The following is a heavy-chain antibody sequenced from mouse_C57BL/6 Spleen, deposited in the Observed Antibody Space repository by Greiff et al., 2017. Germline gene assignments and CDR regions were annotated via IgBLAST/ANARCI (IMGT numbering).Heavy chain of an antibody. Sequence: VQWVESGPELVKPGASVKISCKASGYAFSSSWMNWVKQRPGKGLEWIGRIYPGDGDTNYNGKFKGKATLTADNSSSTAYMQLSSLTSGDSAVYFCAREGFAYWGQGTLVTVSA. CDR2: IYPGDGDT. J-gene: IGHJ3*01. CDR1: GYAFSSSW. V-gene: IGHV1-82*01. CDR3: AREGFAY.